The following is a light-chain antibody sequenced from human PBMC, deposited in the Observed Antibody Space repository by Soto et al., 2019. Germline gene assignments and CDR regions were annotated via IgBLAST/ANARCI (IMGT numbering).Light chain of an antibody. CDR2: GAS. CDR1: QNVNSN. J-gene: IGKJ4*01. V-gene: IGKV3-15*01. CDR3: QQYNNWPLT. Sequence: EIVMTQSPATLSVSPGERATLSCRARQNVNSNLAWYQQKPGQAPRLLIYGASTRATGIPARFSGSGSGTDFTRTISSLQSEDFAIYHCQQYNNWPLTFGGGTKVEIK.